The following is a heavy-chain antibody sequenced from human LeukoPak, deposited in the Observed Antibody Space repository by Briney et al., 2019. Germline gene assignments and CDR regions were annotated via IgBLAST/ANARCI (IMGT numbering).Heavy chain of an antibody. CDR1: GFTFSSSG. CDR2: ISYDGSNK. Sequence: PGGSLRLSCAASGFTFSSSGMHWVRQAPGKGLEWVAVISYDGSNKYYADSVKGRFTISRDNSKNTLYLQMNSLRAEDTAVYYCAKGSGSYYDYWGQGTLVTVSS. J-gene: IGHJ4*02. V-gene: IGHV3-30*18. CDR3: AKGSGSYYDY. D-gene: IGHD3-10*01.